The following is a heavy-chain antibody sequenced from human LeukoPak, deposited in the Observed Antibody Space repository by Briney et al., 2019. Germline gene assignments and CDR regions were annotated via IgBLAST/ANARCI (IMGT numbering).Heavy chain of an antibody. CDR1: GGSLSTYY. Sequence: SETLSLTCTVSGGSLSTYYWSWIRQPPGKGLEWIGYIFNSETTKYSPSLKSRVSISADTSNNQFSLNLRSVTAADTAIYFCARRYYGSGSSAFDVWGQGTTVIVSS. CDR3: ARRYYGSGSSAFDV. CDR2: IFNSETT. V-gene: IGHV4-59*08. J-gene: IGHJ3*01. D-gene: IGHD3-10*01.